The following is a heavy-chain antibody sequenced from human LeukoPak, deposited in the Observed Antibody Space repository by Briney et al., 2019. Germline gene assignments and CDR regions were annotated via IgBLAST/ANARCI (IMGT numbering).Heavy chain of an antibody. CDR2: IYHSGST. D-gene: IGHD3-10*01. Sequence: SETLSLTCTVSGYSISSGYYWGWIRQPPGKGLEWIGSIYHSGSTYYNPSLKSRVTISVDTSKNQFSLKLSSVTAADTAVYYCARDRGGANDYWGQGTLVTVSS. CDR1: GYSISSGYY. J-gene: IGHJ4*02. V-gene: IGHV4-38-2*02. CDR3: ARDRGGANDY.